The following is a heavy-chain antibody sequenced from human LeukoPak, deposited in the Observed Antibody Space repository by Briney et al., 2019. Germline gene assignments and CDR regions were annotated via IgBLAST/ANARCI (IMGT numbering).Heavy chain of an antibody. CDR3: ARSPIAARPGAFDI. Sequence: SVKVSCKASGGTFSSYAISWVRQAPGQGLEWMGRIIPILGTANYAQKFQGRVTITADKSTSTAYMELSSLRSEDTAVYYCARSPIAARPGAFDIWGQGTMVTVSS. CDR1: GGTFSSYA. V-gene: IGHV1-69*04. D-gene: IGHD6-6*01. J-gene: IGHJ3*02. CDR2: IIPILGTA.